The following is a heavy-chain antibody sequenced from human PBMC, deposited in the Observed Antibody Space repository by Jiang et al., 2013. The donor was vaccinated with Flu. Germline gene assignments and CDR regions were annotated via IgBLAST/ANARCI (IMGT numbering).Heavy chain of an antibody. CDR1: FSSYG. V-gene: IGHV3-30*18. CDR2: ISYDGSNK. CDR3: AKGEDGYSYYYYHMDV. D-gene: IGHD5-24*01. Sequence: FSSYGMHWVRQAPGKGLEWVAVISYDGSNKYYADSVKGRFTISRDNSKNTLYLQMNSLRAEDTAVYYCAKGEDGYSYYYYHMDVWGKGTAVTVSS. J-gene: IGHJ6*03.